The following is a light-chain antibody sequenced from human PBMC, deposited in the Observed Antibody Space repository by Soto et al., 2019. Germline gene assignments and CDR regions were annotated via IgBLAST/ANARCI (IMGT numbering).Light chain of an antibody. CDR3: QQRSNWPFT. J-gene: IGKJ3*01. Sequence: EIVLTQSPGTLSLSPGERATLFCRATQYITNSQLAWYQQKPGQAPRLLIFGATNRATGIPARFSGSGSRTDFTLTISSLEPEDFAVYYCQQRSNWPFTFGPGTKVDIK. V-gene: IGKV3-11*01. CDR2: GAT. CDR1: QYITNSQ.